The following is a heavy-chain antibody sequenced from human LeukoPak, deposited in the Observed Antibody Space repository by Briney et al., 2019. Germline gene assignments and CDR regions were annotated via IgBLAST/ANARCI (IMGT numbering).Heavy chain of an antibody. CDR1: GYTFTGYY. V-gene: IGHV1-2*02. J-gene: IGHJ4*02. CDR3: ATTFWSGYYIDY. Sequence: ASVKVSCKASGYTFTGYYMHWVRQAPGQGLEWMGWINPNSGGTNYAQKFQGRVTMTRDTSISTAYMELSRLRSDDTAVYYCATTFWSGYYIDYWGQGTLVTVSS. CDR2: INPNSGGT. D-gene: IGHD3-3*01.